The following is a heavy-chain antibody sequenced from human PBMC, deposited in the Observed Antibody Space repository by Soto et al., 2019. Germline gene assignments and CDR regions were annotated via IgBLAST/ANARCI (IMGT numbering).Heavy chain of an antibody. D-gene: IGHD3-9*01. Sequence: SLRLSCAASGFTFSSYAMSWVRQAPGKGLEWVSAISGSGGSTYYADSVKGRFTISRDNSKNTLYLQMNSLRAEDTAVYYCAKAPERTYYDILTGPFDYWGQGTLVTVSS. V-gene: IGHV3-23*01. CDR1: GFTFSSYA. CDR2: ISGSGGST. CDR3: AKAPERTYYDILTGPFDY. J-gene: IGHJ4*02.